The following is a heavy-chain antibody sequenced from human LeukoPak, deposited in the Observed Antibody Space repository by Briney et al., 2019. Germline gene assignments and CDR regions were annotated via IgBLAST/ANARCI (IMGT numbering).Heavy chain of an antibody. CDR3: ARVFDFGDAFDI. J-gene: IGHJ3*02. Sequence: SETLSLTCTVSGGSISSYYWSWIRQPPGKGLEWIGYIYYSGSTNYNPSLKSRVTISVDTSKNQFSLKLSSVTPADTAVYYCARVFDFGDAFDIWGQGTMVTVSS. CDR1: GGSISSYY. V-gene: IGHV4-59*01. D-gene: IGHD3-3*01. CDR2: IYYSGST.